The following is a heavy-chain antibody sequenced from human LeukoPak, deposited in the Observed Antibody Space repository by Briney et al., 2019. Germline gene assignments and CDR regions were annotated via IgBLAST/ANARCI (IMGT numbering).Heavy chain of an antibody. J-gene: IGHJ4*02. D-gene: IGHD2-15*01. CDR3: ARGRVAAAIHGYYYFDY. CDR1: GYTFTGYY. CDR2: INPNSGGT. V-gene: IGHV1-2*02. Sequence: ASVKVSCKASGYTFTGYYMHWVRQAPGQGLEWMGWINPNSGGTNYAQKFQGRVTMTRDTSISTAHMELSRLRSDDTAVYYCARGRVAAAIHGYYYFDYWGQGTLVTVSS.